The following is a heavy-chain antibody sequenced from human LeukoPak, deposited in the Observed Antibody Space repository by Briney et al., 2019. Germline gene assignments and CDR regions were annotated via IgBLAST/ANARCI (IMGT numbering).Heavy chain of an antibody. CDR3: ARAYYYDSSGYYPGGDY. CDR1: GYTFTNYY. J-gene: IGHJ4*02. V-gene: IGHV1-46*01. D-gene: IGHD3-22*01. Sequence: ASVKVSCKASGYTFTNYYMQWVRQAPGQGLEWMGIISPSGGSTSYAQKFQGRVTMTRDTSTSTVYMELSSLRSEDTAVYYCARAYYYDSSGYYPGGDYWGQGTLVTVSS. CDR2: ISPSGGST.